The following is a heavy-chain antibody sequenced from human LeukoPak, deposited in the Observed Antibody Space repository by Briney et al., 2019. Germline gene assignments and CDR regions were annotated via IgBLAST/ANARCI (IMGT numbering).Heavy chain of an antibody. CDR1: GYTFTSYY. V-gene: IGHV1-46*01. CDR2: INPSGGST. CDR3: ARLSETAAYYYTTGYYYLGY. D-gene: IGHD3-3*01. Sequence: ASVKISCKASGYTFTSYYMHWVRQAPGQGLEWMGIINPSGGSTSYAQKFQGRVTMTRDTSISTAYMELSGLRSEDTAVYYCARLSETAAYYYTTGYYYLGYWGQGTLVTVDS. J-gene: IGHJ4*02.